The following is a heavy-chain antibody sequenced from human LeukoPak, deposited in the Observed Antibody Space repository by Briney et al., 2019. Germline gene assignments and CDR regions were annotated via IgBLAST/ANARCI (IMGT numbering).Heavy chain of an antibody. V-gene: IGHV3-23*01. Sequence: QSGGSLRLSCAASGFTFSSYAMSWVRQAPGKGLEWVSAISGSGGSTYYADSVKGRFTISRDNSKNTLYLQMNSLRAEDTAVYYCAKGTSIAQSYYYGMDVWGQGTTVTVSS. CDR2: ISGSGGST. CDR1: GFTFSSYA. J-gene: IGHJ6*02. D-gene: IGHD6-6*01. CDR3: AKGTSIAQSYYYGMDV.